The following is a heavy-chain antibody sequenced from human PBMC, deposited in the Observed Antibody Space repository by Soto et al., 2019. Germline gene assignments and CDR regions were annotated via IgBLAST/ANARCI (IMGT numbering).Heavy chain of an antibody. CDR1: GGSISSISC. CDR3: ARRGGVTADYYGMDV. Sequence: PPEPLALKYTVSGGSISSISCWSSVSQPPWKGLEWIGEIYHSGSTNYNPSLKSRVTISVDKSKNQFSLKLSSVTAADTAVYYCARRGGVTADYYGMDVWGQGTTVTVS. J-gene: IGHJ6*02. CDR2: IYHSGST. V-gene: IGHV4-4*03. D-gene: IGHD2-8*01.